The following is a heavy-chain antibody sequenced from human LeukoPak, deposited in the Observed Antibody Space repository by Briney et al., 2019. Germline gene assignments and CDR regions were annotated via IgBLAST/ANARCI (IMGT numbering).Heavy chain of an antibody. CDR1: GGSISSGSYY. Sequence: PSETLSLTCTVSGGSISSGSYYWGWIRQPPGKGLEWIGSIYDSESTYYNPSLKSRVTISVDTSKNQFFLKVSSVTAADTAVYYCARDGGGYSYGATDYYMDVWGKGTTVTISS. J-gene: IGHJ6*03. V-gene: IGHV4-39*01. CDR3: ARDGGGYSYGATDYYMDV. D-gene: IGHD5-18*01. CDR2: IYDSEST.